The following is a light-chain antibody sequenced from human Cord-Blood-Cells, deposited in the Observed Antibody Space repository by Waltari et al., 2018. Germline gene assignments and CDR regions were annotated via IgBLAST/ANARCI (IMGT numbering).Light chain of an antibody. V-gene: IGKV3-15*01. Sequence: EIVMTHSPATLSVSPGGRATLSCRAGQSVSSNLAWYQQKPGQAPRLLSYGASTRATGIPTRFSGSVSGTEFTLTISSLQSEDFAVYYCQQYNNWPPLTFGGGTKVEIK. CDR2: GAS. J-gene: IGKJ4*01. CDR3: QQYNNWPPLT. CDR1: QSVSSN.